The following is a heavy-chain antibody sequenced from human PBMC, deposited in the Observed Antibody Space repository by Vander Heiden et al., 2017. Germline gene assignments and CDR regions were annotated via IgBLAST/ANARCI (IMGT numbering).Heavy chain of an antibody. D-gene: IGHD6-19*01. CDR2: IKQDGSEG. CDR3: ARDSGYSSSYYFDF. CDR1: GFIFGRCG. Sequence: VQLLASGGGFVQPGGSLRLSCAGSGFIFGRCGMGWVRRAPGKGLEWVANIKQDGSEGYYVDSVKGRFTISRDNPNKALYLQMSSLSAEDTAVYYCARDSGYSSSYYFDFWGQGTLVTVSS. V-gene: IGHV3-7*01. J-gene: IGHJ4*02.